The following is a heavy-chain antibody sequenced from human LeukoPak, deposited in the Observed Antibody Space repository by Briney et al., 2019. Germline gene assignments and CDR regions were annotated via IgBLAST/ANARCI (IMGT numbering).Heavy chain of an antibody. CDR1: GLSIGDYT. J-gene: IGHJ3*02. CDR3: AREGTVVTALSDAFDI. V-gene: IGHV3-7*01. D-gene: IGHD2-21*02. Sequence: GGSLRLSCEASGLSIGDYTMHWVRQAPGKGLEWVANIKQDGSEKYYVDSVKGRFTISRDNAKNSLYLQMNSLRAEDTAVYYCAREGTVVTALSDAFDIWGQGTMVTVSS. CDR2: IKQDGSEK.